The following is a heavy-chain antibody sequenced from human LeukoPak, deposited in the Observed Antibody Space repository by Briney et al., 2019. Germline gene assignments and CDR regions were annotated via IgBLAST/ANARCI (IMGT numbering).Heavy chain of an antibody. CDR2: ISSSSSYI. CDR1: GFTFSSYS. CDR3: ARGYCSDGSCRKLDY. D-gene: IGHD2-15*01. Sequence: PGGSLRLSCAASGFTFSSYSMNWVRQAPGKGLEWVSSISSSSSYIYYADSVKGRFTISRDNAKNSLYLQMNSLRAEDTAVYYCARGYCSDGSCRKLDYWGQGTLVTVSS. V-gene: IGHV3-21*01. J-gene: IGHJ4*02.